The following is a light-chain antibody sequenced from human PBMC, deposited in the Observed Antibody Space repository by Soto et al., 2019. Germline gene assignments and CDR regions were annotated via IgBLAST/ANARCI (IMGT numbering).Light chain of an antibody. CDR2: GAS. Sequence: EIVLTQSPGTLSLSPGERATLSCRASQSVSSSYLAWYQQKPGQAPRLLIYGASSRATVIPDRFSGSGSGTDFTLTISRLEPEDFAVDYWQQYGSSPPDTFGGGTKVEI. J-gene: IGKJ4*01. CDR1: QSVSSSY. CDR3: QQYGSSPPDT. V-gene: IGKV3-20*01.